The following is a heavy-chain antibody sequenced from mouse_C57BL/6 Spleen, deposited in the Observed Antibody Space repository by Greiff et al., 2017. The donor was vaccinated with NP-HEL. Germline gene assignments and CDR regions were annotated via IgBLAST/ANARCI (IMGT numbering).Heavy chain of an antibody. J-gene: IGHJ2*01. V-gene: IGHV5-16*01. CDR2: INYDGSST. D-gene: IGHD2-1*01. CDR1: GFTFSDYY. CDR3: ARMGGNYAGYYFDY. Sequence: DVKLVESEGGLVQPGSSMKLSCTASGFTFSDYYMAWVRQVPEKGLEWVANINYDGSSTYYLDSLKSRFIISRDNAKNILYLQMSSLKSEDTATYYCARMGGNYAGYYFDYWGQGTTLTVSS.